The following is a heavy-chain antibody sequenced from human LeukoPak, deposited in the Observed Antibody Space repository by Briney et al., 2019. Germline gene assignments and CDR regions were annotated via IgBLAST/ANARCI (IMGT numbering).Heavy chain of an antibody. CDR1: GYTFTSYG. V-gene: IGHV1-18*01. D-gene: IGHD4-17*01. J-gene: IGHJ4*02. Sequence: ASVKVSCTASGYTFTSYGISWVRQAPGQGREWMGWISAYNGNTNYAQKLQGRVTMTTDTSTSTAYMELRSLRSDDTAVYYCARETYVDYDFDYWGQGTLVTVSS. CDR2: ISAYNGNT. CDR3: ARETYVDYDFDY.